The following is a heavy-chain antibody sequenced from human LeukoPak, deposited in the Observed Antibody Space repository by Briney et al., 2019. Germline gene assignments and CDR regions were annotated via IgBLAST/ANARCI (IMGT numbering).Heavy chain of an antibody. V-gene: IGHV3-30-3*01. CDR2: ISYDGSNK. Sequence: PGGSLRLSCAASGFTFSSYAMHWVRQAPGKGLEWVAVISYDGSNKYYADSVKGRFTISRDNSKNTLYLQMNSLRAEDTAVYYCAREGDDSSGYYPSVGDYWGQGTLVTVSS. J-gene: IGHJ4*02. CDR3: AREGDDSSGYYPSVGDY. CDR1: GFTFSSYA. D-gene: IGHD3-22*01.